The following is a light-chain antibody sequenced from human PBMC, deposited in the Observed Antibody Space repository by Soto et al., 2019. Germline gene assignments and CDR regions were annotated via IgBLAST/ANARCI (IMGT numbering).Light chain of an antibody. CDR1: SSDVGGHND. CDR2: DVY. Sequence: QSALTQPRSVSGSPGQSVTIPCTGTSSDVGGHNDVSWYQQRPGKGPKLMIYDVYKRPSGVPDRFSGSKSGNTASLTISGLEADDEADYYCCSYAGSYTFRVFGSGTKLTVL. V-gene: IGLV2-11*01. CDR3: CSYAGSYTFRV. J-gene: IGLJ1*01.